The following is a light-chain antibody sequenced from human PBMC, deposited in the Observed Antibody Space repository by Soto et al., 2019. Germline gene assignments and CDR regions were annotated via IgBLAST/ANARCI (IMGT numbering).Light chain of an antibody. Sequence: QSALTQPRSVSGSPGQSVTISCTGTSSDVGAYNYVSWYQQHPGKAPNFMIYDVSKRPSGVPDRFSGSRSGNTASLTISGLQAEDEADYYCCSYAGSYTYVFGTGTQLTVL. CDR1: SSDVGAYNY. CDR2: DVS. CDR3: CSYAGSYTYV. V-gene: IGLV2-11*01. J-gene: IGLJ6*01.